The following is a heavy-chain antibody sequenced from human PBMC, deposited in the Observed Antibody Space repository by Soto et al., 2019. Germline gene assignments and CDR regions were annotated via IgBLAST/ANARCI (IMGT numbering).Heavy chain of an antibody. CDR2: ISAYSSNA. CDR1: GYTFTSYG. CDR3: ARDADILTGYYTSGWFDP. Sequence: ASVKVSCKASGYTFTSYGISWVRQAPGQGLEWMGWISAYSSNANYAQKLQGRLTMTTDTSTSTAYMELRSLRSDDTAVYYCARDADILTGYYTSGWFDPWGQGTLVT. V-gene: IGHV1-18*01. J-gene: IGHJ5*02. D-gene: IGHD3-9*01.